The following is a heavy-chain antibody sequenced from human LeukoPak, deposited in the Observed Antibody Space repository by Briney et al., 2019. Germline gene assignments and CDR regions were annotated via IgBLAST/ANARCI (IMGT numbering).Heavy chain of an antibody. D-gene: IGHD2-15*01. V-gene: IGHV3-7*01. J-gene: IGHJ4*02. CDR1: KFIFSNYW. CDR2: IKKTGSET. Sequence: GGSLRLSCAASKFIFSNYWMSWVRQAPGKGLEWVVYIKKTGSETYYVDSVKGRFTITRDNARNSLFLQMNSLRAEDTAVYYCAREDGYCSGGNCYSYFDSWGQGALVTASS. CDR3: AREDGYCSGGNCYSYFDS.